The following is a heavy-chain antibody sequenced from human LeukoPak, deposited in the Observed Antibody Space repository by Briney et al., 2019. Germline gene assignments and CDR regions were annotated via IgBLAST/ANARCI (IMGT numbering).Heavy chain of an antibody. V-gene: IGHV3-23*01. CDR1: GFTFSSYG. J-gene: IGHJ4*02. CDR3: AKDFVVVPGNVNYFDY. D-gene: IGHD2-21*02. Sequence: GGTLRLSCAASGFTFSSYGMSWVRQAPGKGLEWVSAISGSGDNTYYADSVKGRFTVSRDNSKNTLYVQMRSLRAEDTAVYYCAKDFVVVPGNVNYFDYWGQGTLVTVSS. CDR2: ISGSGDNT.